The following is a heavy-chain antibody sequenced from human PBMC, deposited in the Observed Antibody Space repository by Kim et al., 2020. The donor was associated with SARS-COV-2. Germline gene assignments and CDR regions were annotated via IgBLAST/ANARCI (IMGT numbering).Heavy chain of an antibody. CDR1: EFTFSGYW. CDR3: ARGNYHVMAV. V-gene: IGHV3-74*01. J-gene: IGHJ6*02. CDR2: IKSDGSST. Sequence: GGSLRLSCAASEFTFSGYWMHWVRQAPGKGLEWVSRIKSDGSSTTYADSVKGRFTVSRDNAKNTLYLQMNSLRVEDTAVYYCARGNYHVMAVWVQGTTVT.